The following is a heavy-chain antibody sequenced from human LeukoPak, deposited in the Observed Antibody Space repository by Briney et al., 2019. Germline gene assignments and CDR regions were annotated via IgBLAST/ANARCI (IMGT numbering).Heavy chain of an antibody. Sequence: GRSLRPSCAPSASTFSSYSMSSVRQAPGKGLECVSTLSGTGGNTFYADSVKGRFTISRDNSKSTLYLQMSSLRAEDTAVYYCARDGTTTLYYMDVWGKGTTVTVSS. D-gene: IGHD1-26*01. CDR2: LSGTGGNT. V-gene: IGHV3-23*01. CDR3: ARDGTTTLYYMDV. J-gene: IGHJ6*03. CDR1: ASTFSSYS.